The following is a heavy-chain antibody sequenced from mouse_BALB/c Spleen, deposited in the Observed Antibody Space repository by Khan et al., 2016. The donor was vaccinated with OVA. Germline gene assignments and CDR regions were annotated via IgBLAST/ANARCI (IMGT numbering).Heavy chain of an antibody. CDR2: INPSTGYT. V-gene: IGHV1-7*01. Sequence: QVRLQQSGAELAKPGASVKMSCKASGYTFINYWILWVKQRPGQGLEWIGYINPSTGYTEYNQNFKDKATLTADKSSSTAYMQLSSLTSEDSAVYYCARRDLRWDIDYWGQGTTLTVSS. CDR1: GYTFINYW. D-gene: IGHD1-1*01. J-gene: IGHJ2*01. CDR3: ARRDLRWDIDY.